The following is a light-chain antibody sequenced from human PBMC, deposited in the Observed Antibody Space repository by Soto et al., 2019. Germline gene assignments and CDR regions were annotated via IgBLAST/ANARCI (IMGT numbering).Light chain of an antibody. Sequence: IVLTHSQGTLSLSPWRTSSLSCCSSRSIISDFLAWYQQKGGQPPRLLIYDASKRATGIPARFSGSGSGTDFTLTISRLEPEDFAVYYCQQYGSSPPITFGQGTRLEIK. CDR1: RSIISDF. J-gene: IGKJ5*01. V-gene: IGKV3-20*01. CDR2: DAS. CDR3: QQYGSSPPIT.